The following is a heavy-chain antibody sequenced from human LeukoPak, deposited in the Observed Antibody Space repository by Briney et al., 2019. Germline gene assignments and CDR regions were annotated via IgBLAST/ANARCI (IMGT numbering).Heavy chain of an antibody. D-gene: IGHD1-26*01. CDR2: VNTDGSAT. CDR1: GFTFRSYW. CDR3: ARDRSGSNNEWL. J-gene: IGHJ3*01. Sequence: PGGSLRLSCAASGFTFRSYWMHWVREAPGQGLVWVSRVNTDGSATIYADSVRGRFTISRDNANNTLYLQMNSLRAEDSAVYYCARDRSGSNNEWLWGQGTMVTVSS. V-gene: IGHV3-74*01.